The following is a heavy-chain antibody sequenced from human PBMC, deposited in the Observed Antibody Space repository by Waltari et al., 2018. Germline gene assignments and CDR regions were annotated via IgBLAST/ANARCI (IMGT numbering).Heavy chain of an antibody. CDR1: GFTFRHHR. J-gene: IGHJ4*02. D-gene: IGHD2-2*01. CDR3: ARSRAVDY. CDR2: ISSVGDTI. Sequence: EVQRVESGGGLVELGGARSRSRAASGFTFRHHRRTSVPQVPGWGRECISYISSVGDTIYYADSLKGRLAISRDNAKNSVYLQMNSLRSEDTTVYFCARSRAVDYWGQGTLVTVSS. V-gene: IGHV3-48*04.